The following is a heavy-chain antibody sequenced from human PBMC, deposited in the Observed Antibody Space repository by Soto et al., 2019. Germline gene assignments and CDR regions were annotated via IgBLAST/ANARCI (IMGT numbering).Heavy chain of an antibody. CDR3: ARDPSYYGMDV. J-gene: IGHJ6*02. V-gene: IGHV1-3*01. Sequence: ASVKVSCKASGYTFTSYAMHWVRQAPGQRLEWMGWISAGNGNTKYSQKFQGRVTITRDTSAGTAYMELSSLRSEDTAVYYCARDPSYYGMDVWGQGTTVTVSS. CDR1: GYTFTSYA. CDR2: ISAGNGNT.